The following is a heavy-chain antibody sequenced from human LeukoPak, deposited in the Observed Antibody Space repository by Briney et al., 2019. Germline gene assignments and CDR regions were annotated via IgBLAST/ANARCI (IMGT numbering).Heavy chain of an antibody. CDR1: GFTIRSYS. V-gene: IGHV3-21*06. J-gene: IGHJ3*02. Sequence: GTLRLSCAASGFTIRSYSMTWVRKAPGKGLEWVAAISSTSNHRYHAVSVKGRFSIYRDNEKNSLFLEMNSLRAEDTALYYCATRVTADSYEAFDMGGEGTMLTVSS. CDR2: ISSTSNHR. CDR3: ATRVTADSYEAFDM. D-gene: IGHD6-13*01.